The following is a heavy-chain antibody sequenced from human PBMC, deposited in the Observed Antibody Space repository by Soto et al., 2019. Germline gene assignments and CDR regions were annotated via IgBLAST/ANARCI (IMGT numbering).Heavy chain of an antibody. CDR3: AKRDLDIAATSYGMDV. Sequence: GGSLRLSCAASGFTFSSYAMSWVRQAPGKGLEWVSAISGSGGSTYYADSVKGRFTISRDNSKNTLYLQMNSLRAEDTAVYYCAKRDLDIAATSYGMDVWGQGTTVTVSS. D-gene: IGHD5-12*01. CDR1: GFTFSSYA. V-gene: IGHV3-23*01. CDR2: ISGSGGST. J-gene: IGHJ6*02.